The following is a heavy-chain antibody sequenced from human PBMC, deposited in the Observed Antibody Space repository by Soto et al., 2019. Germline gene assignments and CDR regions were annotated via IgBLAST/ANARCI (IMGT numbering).Heavy chain of an antibody. V-gene: IGHV4-59*08. D-gene: IGHD3-3*02. Sequence: SETLSLTCTVSGGSISSYYWSWIRQPPGKGLEWIGYIYYSGSTNYNPSLKSRVTISVDTSKNQFSLKLSSVTAADTAVYYCARHISRWHDAPGFDYWGQGTLVTVSS. J-gene: IGHJ4*02. CDR2: IYYSGST. CDR1: GGSISSYY. CDR3: ARHISRWHDAPGFDY.